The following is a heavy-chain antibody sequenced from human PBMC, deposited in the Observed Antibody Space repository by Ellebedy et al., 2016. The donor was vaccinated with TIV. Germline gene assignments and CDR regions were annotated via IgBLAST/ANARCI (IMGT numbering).Heavy chain of an antibody. CDR3: ARDHEWDSGTYFPGWFDP. J-gene: IGHJ5*02. CDR1: GASIRDYY. V-gene: IGHV4-59*01. D-gene: IGHD1-26*01. CDR2: ASYRGST. Sequence: MPSETLSLTCTVSGASIRDYYWSWIRQPPGKGLEWIGYASYRGSTKYNPSLKSRVTISLATSKTQFFLKLNSVTAADTAVYFCARDHEWDSGTYFPGWFDPWGQGTLVTVSS.